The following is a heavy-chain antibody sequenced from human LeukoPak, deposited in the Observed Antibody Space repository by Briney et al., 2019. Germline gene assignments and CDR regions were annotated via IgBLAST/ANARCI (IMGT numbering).Heavy chain of an antibody. CDR3: ARGGYSSGWSNFDY. D-gene: IGHD6-19*01. J-gene: IGHJ4*02. CDR2: IYSGGTT. Sequence: PGGSLRLSCAASGFAVSSNYMSWVRQAPGKGLDWVSVIYSGGTTYYADSVKGRFTISRDNSKNTLYLQMNSLRAEDTAVYYCARGGYSSGWSNFDYWGQGTLVTVSS. V-gene: IGHV3-66*01. CDR1: GFAVSSNY.